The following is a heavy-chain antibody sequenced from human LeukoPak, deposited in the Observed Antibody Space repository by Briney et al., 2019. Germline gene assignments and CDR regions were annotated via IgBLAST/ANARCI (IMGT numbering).Heavy chain of an antibody. Sequence: GGSLRLSCAASGFTFDDYAMHWVRQAPGKGLEWVSGISWNSGSIGYADSVKGRFTISRDNAKNSLYLQMDSLRAEDTAVYYCARDQADDYVWGSYPVCFDCWGQGTLVTVS. CDR1: GFTFDDYA. J-gene: IGHJ4*02. V-gene: IGHV3-9*01. CDR2: ISWNSGSI. D-gene: IGHD3-16*02. CDR3: ARDQADDYVWGSYPVCFDC.